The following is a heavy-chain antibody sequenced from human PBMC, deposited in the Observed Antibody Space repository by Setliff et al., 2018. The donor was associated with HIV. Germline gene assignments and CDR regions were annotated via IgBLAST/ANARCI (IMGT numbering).Heavy chain of an antibody. D-gene: IGHD2-2*02. CDR3: HLLGYCSTTSCHISGWFDP. Sequence: GSLRLSCTTSGFTFGDYAVSWVRQAPGKGLEWVGFVRSKAYGGTPEYAASVKGRFIISRDDSKSVAYVQMHSLKTEDTAVYYCHLLGYCSTTSCHISGWFDPWGQGTLVTVSS. V-gene: IGHV3-49*04. CDR2: VRSKAYGGTP. CDR1: GFTFGDYA. J-gene: IGHJ5*02.